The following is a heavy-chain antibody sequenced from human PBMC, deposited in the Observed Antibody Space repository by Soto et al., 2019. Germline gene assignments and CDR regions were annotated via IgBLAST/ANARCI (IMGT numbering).Heavy chain of an antibody. V-gene: IGHV3-30*03. CDR3: AIDPERLKFGDIDY. CDR2: ISHDEDYI. J-gene: IGHJ4*02. CDR1: GFIFSAYV. Sequence: QVQLVESGGSVVQPGKSLRLSCAASGFIFSAYVMHWVSQAPGKGMEWVAMISHDEDYIYSADSVKGRFTISRDNSKNTLLLDMSNVKTEDTAMYYCAIDPERLKFGDIDYWGQGTLVSVSS. D-gene: IGHD3-16*01.